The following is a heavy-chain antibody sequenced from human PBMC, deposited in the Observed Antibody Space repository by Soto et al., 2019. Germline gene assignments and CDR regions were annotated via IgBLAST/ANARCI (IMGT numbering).Heavy chain of an antibody. J-gene: IGHJ4*02. CDR1: GFTFSSYA. V-gene: IGHV3-23*01. CDR3: AKVSGVDAPYWVY. CDR2: ISGSGGST. Sequence: EVQLLESGGGLVQPGGSLRLSCAASGFTFSSYAMSWVRQAPGKGLEWVSAISGSGGSTYYADSVKGRFTIARDNSKNRLYLKVTSLRAEDTAVDYCAKVSGVDAPYWVYWGQGTLVTVSS. D-gene: IGHD3-10*01.